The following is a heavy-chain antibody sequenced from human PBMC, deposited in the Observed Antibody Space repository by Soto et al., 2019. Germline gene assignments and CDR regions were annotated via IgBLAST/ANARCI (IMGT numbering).Heavy chain of an antibody. J-gene: IGHJ6*02. V-gene: IGHV3-33*01. CDR2: IWYDGSNK. Sequence: GGSLRLSCAASGFTFSSYGMHWVRQAPGKGLERVAVIWYDGSNKYYADSVKGRFTISRDNSKNTLYLQMNSLRAEDTAVYYCARMGMYDFWSGYLYYVMDVWGEGTKVTDCS. CDR1: GFTFSSYG. D-gene: IGHD3-3*01. CDR3: ARMGMYDFWSGYLYYVMDV.